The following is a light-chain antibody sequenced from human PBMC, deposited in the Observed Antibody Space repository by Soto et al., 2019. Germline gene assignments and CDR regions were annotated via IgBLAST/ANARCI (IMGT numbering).Light chain of an antibody. Sequence: DIQMTQSPTTVSASVGDRVTITCRASQNINTWLAWYQQKPGKAPKLLILKASTLESGVPSRFSVSGSGTEFTLTISSLQPDDLGTYYCQQYNNYFWAFGQGTRVDLK. J-gene: IGKJ1*01. CDR1: QNINTW. CDR3: QQYNNYFWA. V-gene: IGKV1-5*03. CDR2: KAS.